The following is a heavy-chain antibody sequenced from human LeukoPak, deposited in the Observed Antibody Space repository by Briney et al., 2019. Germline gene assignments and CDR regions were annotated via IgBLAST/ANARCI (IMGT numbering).Heavy chain of an antibody. D-gene: IGHD3-3*01. CDR2: ISGSGGST. Sequence: GGSLRLSCAASGFTFGSYAMSWVRQAPGKGLEWGLAISGSGGSTYYADSVKGRFTISRDNSKNTLYLKMNSLRAEDTAVYYCAKRHYDFWSGYQNQMYYFDYWGQGTLVTVSS. CDR1: GFTFGSYA. V-gene: IGHV3-23*01. CDR3: AKRHYDFWSGYQNQMYYFDY. J-gene: IGHJ4*02.